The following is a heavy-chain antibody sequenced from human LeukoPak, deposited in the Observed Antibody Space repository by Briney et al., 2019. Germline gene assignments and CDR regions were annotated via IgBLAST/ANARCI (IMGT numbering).Heavy chain of an antibody. CDR1: GGSISSSSYY. CDR3: ARGGFGELYYYYYYMDV. CDR2: IYYSGST. V-gene: IGHV4-39*01. D-gene: IGHD3-10*01. Sequence: SETLSLTCTVSGGSISSSSYYWGWIRQPPGKGLEWIGSIYYSGSTYYNPSLKSRVTISVDTSKNQFSLKLSSVTAADTAVYYCARGGFGELYYYYYYMDVWGKGTTVTISS. J-gene: IGHJ6*03.